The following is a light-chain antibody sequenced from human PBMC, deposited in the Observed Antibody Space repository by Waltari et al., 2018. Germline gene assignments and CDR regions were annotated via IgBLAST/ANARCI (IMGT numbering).Light chain of an antibody. V-gene: IGKV3-20*01. J-gene: IGKJ1*01. CDR1: QSVSKY. Sequence: EIVLTQSPGTLSLSPGERATLPCRASQSVSKYLAWYQQRPGQAPTRLIYDASIRATGIPDRFSGSGSGTDFSLTISRLEPEDFAVYYCQKYVNLPATFGQGTKVEIK. CDR2: DAS. CDR3: QKYVNLPAT.